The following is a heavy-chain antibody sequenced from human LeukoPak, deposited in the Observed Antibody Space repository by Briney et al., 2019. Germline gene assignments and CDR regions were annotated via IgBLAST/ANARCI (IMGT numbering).Heavy chain of an antibody. J-gene: IGHJ6*04. D-gene: IGHD3-10*02. CDR1: GFTFSSYA. V-gene: IGHV3-23*01. CDR3: AELGITMIGGV. Sequence: GGSLRLSCAASGFTFSSYAMGWVRQAPGKGLEWVSAISGSGGSTYYADSVKGRFTISRDNAKNSLYLQMNSLRAEDTAVYYCAELGITMIGGVWGKGTTVTISS. CDR2: ISGSGGST.